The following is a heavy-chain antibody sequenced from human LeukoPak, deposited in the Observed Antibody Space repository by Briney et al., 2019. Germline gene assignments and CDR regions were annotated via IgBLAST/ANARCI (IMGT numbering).Heavy chain of an antibody. V-gene: IGHV1-69*13. CDR3: AREAYYDFWSGYYRGPFYYMDV. J-gene: IGHJ6*03. CDR2: IIPIFGTA. Sequence: ASVKVSCKASGGTFSSYAISWVRQAPGQGLEWMGGIIPIFGTANYAQKFQGRVTITADESTSTAYMELSSLRSEDTAVYYCAREAYYDFWSGYYRGPFYYMDVWGKGTTVTVSS. CDR1: GGTFSSYA. D-gene: IGHD3-3*01.